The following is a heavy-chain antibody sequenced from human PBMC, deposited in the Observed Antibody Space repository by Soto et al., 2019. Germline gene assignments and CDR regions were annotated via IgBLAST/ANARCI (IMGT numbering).Heavy chain of an antibody. D-gene: IGHD3-3*01. V-gene: IGHV1-2*02. CDR2: INPNSGGT. Sequence: ASVKVSCKASGYTFTGYYMHWVRQAPGQGLEWMGWINPNSGGTNYAQKFQGRVTMTRDTSISTAYMELSRLRSDDTAVYYCAREGGYDDFWSGHISDPVFDYWGQGTLVTVSS. CDR3: AREGGYDDFWSGHISDPVFDY. CDR1: GYTFTGYY. J-gene: IGHJ4*02.